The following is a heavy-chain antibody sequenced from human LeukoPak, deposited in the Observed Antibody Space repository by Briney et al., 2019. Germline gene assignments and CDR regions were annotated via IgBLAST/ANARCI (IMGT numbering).Heavy chain of an antibody. Sequence: GGSLRLSSAASGFTVSSNYMTWVRQAPGKGLEWVSGISDTGASTYYADSVKGRFTISRDNSKNALYLQMNSLRAEDTAVYYCAKEGLCTTTSCYREFDYWGQGTLVTVSS. J-gene: IGHJ4*02. CDR3: AKEGLCTTTSCYREFDY. CDR1: GFTVSSNY. V-gene: IGHV3-23*01. CDR2: ISDTGAST. D-gene: IGHD2-2*01.